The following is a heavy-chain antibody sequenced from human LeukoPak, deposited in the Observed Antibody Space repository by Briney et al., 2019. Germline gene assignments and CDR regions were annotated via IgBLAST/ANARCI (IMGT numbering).Heavy chain of an antibody. CDR3: AKDLGRYRNNYFDY. CDR2: ISGSGGGT. D-gene: IGHD1-26*01. Sequence: GGSLRLSCAASGFTFNSHAMSWVRQAPEKGLEWVATISGSGGGTYYADSVKGRFTISRDDSKNTLYLQMNSLRAEDTAVYYCAKDLGRYRNNYFDYWGQGTLVTVSS. V-gene: IGHV3-23*01. J-gene: IGHJ4*02. CDR1: GFTFNSHA.